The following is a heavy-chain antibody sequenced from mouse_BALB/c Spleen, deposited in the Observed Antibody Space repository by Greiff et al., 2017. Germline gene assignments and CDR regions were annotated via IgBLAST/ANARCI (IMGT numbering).Heavy chain of an antibody. CDR3: ARRDPPMDY. J-gene: IGHJ4*01. CDR1: GYTFTSYW. CDR2: INPSNGRT. Sequence: QVQLQQSGAELVKPGASVKLSCKASGYTFTSYWMHWVQQRPGQGLEWIGEINPSNGRTNYNEKFKSKATLTVDKSSSPAYMQLSSLTSEDSAVYYLARRDPPMDYWGQGTSVTVSS. V-gene: IGHV1S81*02.